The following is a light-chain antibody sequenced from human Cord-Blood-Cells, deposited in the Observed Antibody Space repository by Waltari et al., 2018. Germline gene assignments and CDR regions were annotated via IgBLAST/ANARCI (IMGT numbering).Light chain of an antibody. Sequence: DIVMTQSPDSLAVSLGERAPINCKSSQSVLYSSNNKNYLAWYQQKPGQPPKLLIYWASTRESGVPDRFSGSRSGTDFTLTISSLQAEDVAVYYCQQYYSTPYTFGQGTKLEIK. CDR1: QSVLYSSNNKNY. CDR3: QQYYSTPYT. J-gene: IGKJ2*01. V-gene: IGKV4-1*01. CDR2: WAS.